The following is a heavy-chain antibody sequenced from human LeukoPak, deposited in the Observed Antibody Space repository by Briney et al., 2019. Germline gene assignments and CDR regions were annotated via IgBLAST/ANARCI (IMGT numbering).Heavy chain of an antibody. D-gene: IGHD3-22*01. CDR1: GGSISSYY. CDR3: ARGGYYDSSGYYTPFDY. CDR2: IYYSGST. J-gene: IGHJ4*02. V-gene: IGHV4-59*01. Sequence: SETLSLTCTVSGGSISSYYWSWIRQPPGKGLEWIGYIYYSGSTNYNPSLKSRVTISVDTSKNQFSPKLSSVTAADTAAYYCARGGYYDSSGYYTPFDYWGQGTLVTVSS.